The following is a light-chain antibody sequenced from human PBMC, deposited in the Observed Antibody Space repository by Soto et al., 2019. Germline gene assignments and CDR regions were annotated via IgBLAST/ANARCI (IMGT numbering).Light chain of an antibody. CDR3: QKYNSAPLT. CDR2: ATS. Sequence: DIQMTQSTSSLSASVGDRVTITCRASQDISNSLAWYQQKPGKVPKVLIYATSILQSGVPARFSGSGSGTDFTLTISSLRPEDVATYYCQKYNSAPLTFGGGTKVEI. V-gene: IGKV1-27*01. CDR1: QDISNS. J-gene: IGKJ4*01.